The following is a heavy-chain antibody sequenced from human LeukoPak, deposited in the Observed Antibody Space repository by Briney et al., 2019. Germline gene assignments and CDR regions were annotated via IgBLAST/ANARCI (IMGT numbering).Heavy chain of an antibody. CDR1: GFTFSSSA. CDR3: AKRVGKVTGGATPSYYYYMVV. J-gene: IGHJ6*03. V-gene: IGHV3-23*01. CDR2: IGISGGT. Sequence: PGGSLRLSCTVSGFTFSSSAMSWVRQAPGKGLEWVSSIGISGGTYYADSVKGRFTISRDSSKNTLYLQLNSRRGEDTAVYYCAKRVGKVTGGATPSYYYYMVVWGKGTTVTVSS. D-gene: IGHD7-27*01.